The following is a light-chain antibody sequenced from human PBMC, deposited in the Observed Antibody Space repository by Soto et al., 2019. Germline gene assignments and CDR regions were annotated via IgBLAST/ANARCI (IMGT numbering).Light chain of an antibody. V-gene: IGLV3-9*01. CDR3: QVWDSSTAV. Sequence: SYELSQPLSVSVALGQTATITCEGDNDGRKNVQWYQQKPGQAPVLVIYRDNNRPSGIPERISGSKSGNTATLTISRAQAGDEADYYCQVWDSSTAVFGTATKLTVL. J-gene: IGLJ1*01. CDR2: RDN. CDR1: NDGRKN.